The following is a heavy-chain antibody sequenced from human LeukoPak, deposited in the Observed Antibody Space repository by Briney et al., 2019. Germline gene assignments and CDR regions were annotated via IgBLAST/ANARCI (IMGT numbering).Heavy chain of an antibody. CDR1: GGSVSNYY. Sequence: SETLSLTCTVSGGSVSNYYWSWIRQSPGKGLEWIGYIYYTETSYNPSLKSRVTISADTSKNQFSLKLYSVTAADTAVYYCARGVIPVDYWGQGTLVTVSS. CDR3: ARGVIPVDY. J-gene: IGHJ4*02. D-gene: IGHD2-21*01. CDR2: IYYTET. V-gene: IGHV4-59*02.